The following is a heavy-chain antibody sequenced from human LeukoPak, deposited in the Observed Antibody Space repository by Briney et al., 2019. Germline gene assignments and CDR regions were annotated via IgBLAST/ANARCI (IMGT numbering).Heavy chain of an antibody. CDR1: GGSISTHY. D-gene: IGHD2-15*01. CDR3: ARGYCSGGSCWFDY. J-gene: IGHJ4*02. CDR2: IYYSGST. V-gene: IGHV4-59*11. Sequence: SETLSLTCTVSGGSISTHYWSWIRQPPGKGLEWIGYIYYSGSTNYNPSLKSRVTISVDTSKNQFSLKLSSVTAADTAVYYCARGYCSGGSCWFDYWGQGTLVTVSS.